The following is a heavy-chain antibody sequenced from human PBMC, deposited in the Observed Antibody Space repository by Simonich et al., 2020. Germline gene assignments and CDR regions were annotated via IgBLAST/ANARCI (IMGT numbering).Heavy chain of an antibody. J-gene: IGHJ5*02. Sequence: QVQLVQSGAEVKKPGASVKVSCKASGYTFTSYDINWVRQATGQGLERIGRMNPNSGNTGYAQKFQSRVTITRNTSISTAYMELSSLRSEDTAVYYCARARYCSSTSCYNWFDPWGQGTLVTVSS. D-gene: IGHD2-2*01. V-gene: IGHV1-8*03. CDR2: MNPNSGNT. CDR3: ARARYCSSTSCYNWFDP. CDR1: GYTFTSYD.